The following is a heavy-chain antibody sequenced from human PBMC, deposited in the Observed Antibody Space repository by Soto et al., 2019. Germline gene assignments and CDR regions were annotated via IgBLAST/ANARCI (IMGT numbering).Heavy chain of an antibody. D-gene: IGHD2-2*01. Sequence: PSETLSLTCTVSGGSISSSSYYWGWIRQPPGKGLEWIGSIYYSGSTYYNPSLKSRVTISVDRSKNQFSLKVRSVTAADTAVYYCARGQLLRLDVFAIWGHGTMVPVSS. CDR1: GGSISSSSYY. CDR2: IYYSGST. V-gene: IGHV4-39*07. CDR3: ARGQLLRLDVFAI. J-gene: IGHJ3*02.